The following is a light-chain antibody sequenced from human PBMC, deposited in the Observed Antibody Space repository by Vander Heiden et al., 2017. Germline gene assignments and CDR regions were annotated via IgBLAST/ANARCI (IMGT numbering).Light chain of an antibody. CDR2: AAS. Sequence: DIHMTPSPSSLSASVGDRVTITCRAGQSIVIYLTWYQQKPGKAPKRRIFAASKLQSGVPSRFSGSGSGTDFTLTISSLQPEEFATYYCQESYSTLIKFCQGKRLEI. CDR1: QSIVIY. V-gene: IGKV1-39*01. CDR3: QESYSTLIK. J-gene: IGKJ5*01.